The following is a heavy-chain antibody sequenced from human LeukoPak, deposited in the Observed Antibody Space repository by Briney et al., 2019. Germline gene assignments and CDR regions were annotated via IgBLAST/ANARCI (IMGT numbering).Heavy chain of an antibody. CDR1: GFTFSRYA. Sequence: PGGSLRLSCAASGFTFSRYAMSWVRQAPGKGLKWVSVISGSGGSTDYADSVKGRFTISRDNSKNTLYLQMNSLRAEDTAVYYCAKDGPLFYYDSSGYGGYFDYWGQGTRVTVSS. J-gene: IGHJ4*02. CDR2: ISGSGGST. CDR3: AKDGPLFYYDSSGYGGYFDY. V-gene: IGHV3-23*01. D-gene: IGHD3-22*01.